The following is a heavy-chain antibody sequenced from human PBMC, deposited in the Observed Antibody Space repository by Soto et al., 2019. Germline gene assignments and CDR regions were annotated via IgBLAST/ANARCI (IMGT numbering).Heavy chain of an antibody. CDR2: IDPSDSYT. J-gene: IGHJ6*04. Sequence: GQSLKISCKGSGYSFTSYWISWVRQMPGKGLEWMGRIDPSDSYTNYSPSFQGHVTISADKSISTAYLQWSSLKASDTAMYYCARQVVAGHYYYSGMDVCGEGTTVTVSS. V-gene: IGHV5-10-1*01. D-gene: IGHD6-19*01. CDR1: GYSFTSYW. CDR3: ARQVVAGHYYYSGMDV.